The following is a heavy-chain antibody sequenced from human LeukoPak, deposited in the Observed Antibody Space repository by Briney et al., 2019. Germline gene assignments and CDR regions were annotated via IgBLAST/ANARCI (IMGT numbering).Heavy chain of an antibody. Sequence: SETLSLTCAVYGGSFSGYYWSWIRQPPGKGLEWIGEINHSGSTNYNPSLKSRVTISVDTSKNQFSLKLSSVTAADTAVYYCARVSNFWTAYYDYWGQGALVTVSS. CDR2: INHSGST. V-gene: IGHV4-34*01. CDR1: GGSFSGYY. D-gene: IGHD3/OR15-3a*01. CDR3: ARVSNFWTAYYDY. J-gene: IGHJ4*02.